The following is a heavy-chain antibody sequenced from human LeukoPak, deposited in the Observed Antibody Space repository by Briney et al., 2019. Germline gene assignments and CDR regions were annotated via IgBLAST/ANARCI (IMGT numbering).Heavy chain of an antibody. CDR2: IYPGDSDT. CDR1: GYSFTSYW. Sequence: GESLKISCKGSGYSFTSYWIGWVRQMPGKGLEWMGIIYPGDSDTRYSPSFQGQVTISADKSISTAYLQWSSLKASDTAMYYCARSSSSWYVEKYYFDYWGQGTLVTVSS. V-gene: IGHV5-51*01. J-gene: IGHJ4*02. CDR3: ARSSSSWYVEKYYFDY. D-gene: IGHD6-13*01.